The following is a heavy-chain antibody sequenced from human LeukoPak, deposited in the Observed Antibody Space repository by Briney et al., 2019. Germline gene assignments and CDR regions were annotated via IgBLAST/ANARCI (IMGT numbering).Heavy chain of an antibody. CDR2: IKGDGSHT. Sequence: GGSLRLSCAASGFTFSNYWMHWVRQAPGKGLVWVSRIKGDGSHTIYADSVKGRFTISRDNAKNTLYLQMNSLRAEDTAVYYCAREGEYSSSYYFDYWGQGTLVTVSS. CDR1: GFTFSNYW. CDR3: AREGEYSSSYYFDY. J-gene: IGHJ4*02. D-gene: IGHD6-6*01. V-gene: IGHV3-74*01.